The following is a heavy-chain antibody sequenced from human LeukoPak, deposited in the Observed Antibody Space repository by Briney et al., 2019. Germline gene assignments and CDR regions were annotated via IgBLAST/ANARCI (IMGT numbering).Heavy chain of an antibody. CDR1: GFTFDDYG. CDR2: INWNGGST. J-gene: IGHJ3*02. Sequence: GGSLRLSCAASGFTFDDYGMSWVRQAPGKGLEWVSGINWNGGSTGYADSVKGRFTISRDNAKNSLYLQMNSLRAEDTALYYCARDSLSYCSGGSCLRGAFDIWGQGTMVTVSS. CDR3: ARDSLSYCSGGSCLRGAFDI. D-gene: IGHD2-15*01. V-gene: IGHV3-20*04.